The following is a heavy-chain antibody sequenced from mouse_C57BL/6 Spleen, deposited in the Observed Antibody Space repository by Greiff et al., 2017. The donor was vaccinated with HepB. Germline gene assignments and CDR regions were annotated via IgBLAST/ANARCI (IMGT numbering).Heavy chain of an antibody. D-gene: IGHD1-1*01. V-gene: IGHV1-72*01. J-gene: IGHJ2*01. CDR3: AREGGITTVVATPLFDY. CDR2: IDPNSGGT. CDR1: GYTFTSYW. Sequence: QVQLQQPGAELVKPGASVKLSCKASGYTFTSYWMHWVKQRPGRGLEWIGRIDPNSGGTKYNEKFKSKATLTVDKPSSTAYMQLSSLTSEDSAVYYCAREGGITTVVATPLFDYWGQGTTLTVSS.